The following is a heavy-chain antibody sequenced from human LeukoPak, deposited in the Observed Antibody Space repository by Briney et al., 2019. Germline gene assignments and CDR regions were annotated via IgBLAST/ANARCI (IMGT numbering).Heavy chain of an antibody. CDR2: ISWNSGRI. CDR1: GFTFTDYA. Sequence: PGGSLRLSCAASGFTFTDYAMHWVRQAPGKGLEWVSGISWNSGRIGYADSVKGRFTISRDNAKNSLYLQMNSLRAEDMALYYCARYYGDSDAFDIWGQGTMVTVSS. V-gene: IGHV3-9*03. CDR3: ARYYGDSDAFDI. J-gene: IGHJ3*02. D-gene: IGHD4-17*01.